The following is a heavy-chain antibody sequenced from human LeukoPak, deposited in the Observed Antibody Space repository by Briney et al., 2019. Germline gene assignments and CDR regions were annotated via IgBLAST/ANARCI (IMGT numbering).Heavy chain of an antibody. V-gene: IGHV3-30*02. D-gene: IGHD3-3*01. Sequence: PGGSLRLSCAASTFTFSSYGMHWVRQAPGKGLEWVAFIRSDGTIKYYADSVKGRFTISRDNSKNTLYLQMNSLRTEDTAVYYCAKDEIFGSSWTFDYWGQGTLVTVPS. CDR3: AKDEIFGSSWTFDY. J-gene: IGHJ4*02. CDR2: IRSDGTIK. CDR1: TFTFSSYG.